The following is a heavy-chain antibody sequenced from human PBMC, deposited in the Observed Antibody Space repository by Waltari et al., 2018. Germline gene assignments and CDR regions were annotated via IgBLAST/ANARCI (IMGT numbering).Heavy chain of an antibody. CDR2: ISSSSSKT. D-gene: IGHD1-26*01. J-gene: IGHJ6*02. V-gene: IGHV3-48*01. CDR1: GFTFSSYS. Sequence: EVQLVESGGGLVQPGGSLRLSCATSGFTFSSYSMNWVRQAPGKGLEWVSYISSSSSKTEYAGSLKGRFTISRYNAKNSLSLPMSSLRAEDTGVYYFARGYSASGYYYYGMDVWGQGTTVTVSS. CDR3: ARGYSASGYYYYGMDV.